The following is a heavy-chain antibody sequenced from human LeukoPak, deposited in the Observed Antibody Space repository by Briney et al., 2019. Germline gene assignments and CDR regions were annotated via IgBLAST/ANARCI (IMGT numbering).Heavy chain of an antibody. CDR3: AKDDYSNYGPFDY. CDR1: GFTFSSYG. V-gene: IGHV3-30*02. Sequence: GGSLRLSCPASGFTFSSYGMHWVRQAPGKGLEWVAFIRYDGSNKYYADSVKGRFTISRDNSKNTLYLQMNSLRAEDTAVYYCAKDDYSNYGPFDYWGQGTLVTVSS. J-gene: IGHJ4*02. CDR2: IRYDGSNK. D-gene: IGHD4-11*01.